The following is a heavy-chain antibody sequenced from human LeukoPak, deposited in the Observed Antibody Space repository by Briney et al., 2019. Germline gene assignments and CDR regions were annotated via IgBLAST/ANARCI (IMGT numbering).Heavy chain of an antibody. J-gene: IGHJ4*02. V-gene: IGHV3-21*01. CDR1: GFTFISYS. D-gene: IGHD6-13*01. CDR3: AREQRPGIAAAGTD. Sequence: GGSLRLSCSASGFTFISYSWNWVRQAPGKGLEWVSSISSSSSYIYYADSVKGRFTISIDNAKNSLYLQMNSLRAEDTAVYYCAREQRPGIAAAGTDWGQGTLVTVSS. CDR2: ISSSSSYI.